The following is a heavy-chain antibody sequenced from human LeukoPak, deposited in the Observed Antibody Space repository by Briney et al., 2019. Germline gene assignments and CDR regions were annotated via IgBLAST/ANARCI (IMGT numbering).Heavy chain of an antibody. CDR3: ARHGAGDY. J-gene: IGHJ4*02. Sequence: KASQTLSLTCTVSGGSISSASYYWSWIRQPPGKGLEWIGYIYHSGTTYYNPSLKSRVTISIDRSKNQFSLKLNSVTAADTAVYYCARHGAGDYWGQGTLVTVSS. D-gene: IGHD5-24*01. CDR1: GGSISSASYY. CDR2: IYHSGTT. V-gene: IGHV4-30-2*01.